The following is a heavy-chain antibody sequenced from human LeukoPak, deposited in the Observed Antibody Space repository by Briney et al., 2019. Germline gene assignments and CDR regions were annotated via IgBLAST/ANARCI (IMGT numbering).Heavy chain of an antibody. Sequence: SVKVSCKASGGTFSSYAISWVRQAPGQGLEWMGGIIPIFGTANYAQKFQGRVTITTDESTSTAYMELSSLRSEDTAVYYCARYGDLGVTPITKGYYFDYWGQGTLVTVSS. V-gene: IGHV1-69*05. CDR3: ARYGDLGVTPITKGYYFDY. CDR1: GGTFSSYA. CDR2: IIPIFGTA. J-gene: IGHJ4*02. D-gene: IGHD4-23*01.